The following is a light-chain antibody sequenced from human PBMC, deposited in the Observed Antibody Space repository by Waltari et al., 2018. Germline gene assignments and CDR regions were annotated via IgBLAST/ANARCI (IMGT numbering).Light chain of an antibody. J-gene: IGLJ3*02. CDR1: SSDVGSYNL. Sequence: QSALTQPASVSGSPGQSIAISCTGTSSDVGSYNLVSWYQQHPAKAPKLMFYEGNQRPSGVVNRSSAPPSGNTASLTVAGLQAEDEADYYCCSYAGSLTWVFGGGTKVTVL. CDR2: EGN. CDR3: CSYAGSLTWV. V-gene: IGLV2-23*01.